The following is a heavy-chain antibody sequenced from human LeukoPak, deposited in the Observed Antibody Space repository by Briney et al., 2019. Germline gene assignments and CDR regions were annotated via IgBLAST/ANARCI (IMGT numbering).Heavy chain of an antibody. D-gene: IGHD3-16*01. J-gene: IGHJ5*02. V-gene: IGHV5-51*01. CDR3: ARQRFTTRAYAGNWFDP. CDR1: GYSFTSYG. Sequence: GGSLKISCKGSGYSFTSYGIGWVRQMPPKGLEWRGISYPGDSGTRYRPPSPRQDTTSAHKSIRTAYLQWSSLKASAPAMYYCARQRFTTRAYAGNWFDPWGQGTLVTVSS. CDR2: SYPGDSGT.